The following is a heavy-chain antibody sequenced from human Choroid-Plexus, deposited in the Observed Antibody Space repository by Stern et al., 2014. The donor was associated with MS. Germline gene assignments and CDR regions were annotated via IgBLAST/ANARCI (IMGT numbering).Heavy chain of an antibody. CDR1: GYTLTELS. D-gene: IGHD3-22*01. CDR2: FDPEDGET. CDR3: ATPLTRYDSSGFDY. Sequence: VQLLESGAAVKKPGASVKVSCKVSGYTLTELSMHWVRQAPGKGLEWMGGFDPEDGETIYAQKFQGRVTMTEDTSTDTAYMELSSLRSEDTAVYYCATPLTRYDSSGFDYWGQGTLVTVSS. J-gene: IGHJ4*02. V-gene: IGHV1-24*01.